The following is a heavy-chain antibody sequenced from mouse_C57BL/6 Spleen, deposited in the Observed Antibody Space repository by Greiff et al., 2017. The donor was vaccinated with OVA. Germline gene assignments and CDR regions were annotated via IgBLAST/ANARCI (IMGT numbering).Heavy chain of an antibody. D-gene: IGHD1-1*01. Sequence: EVMLVESGGGLVQPKGSLKLSCAASGFSFNTYAMNWVRQAPGKGLEWVARIRSKSNNYATYYADSVKDRFTISRDDSESMLYLQMNNLKTEDTAMYYGVREGGADYGSRGHYFDDWGQGTTLTVSS. CDR3: VREGGADYGSRGHYFDD. CDR1: GFSFNTYA. J-gene: IGHJ2*01. CDR2: IRSKSNNYAT. V-gene: IGHV10-1*01.